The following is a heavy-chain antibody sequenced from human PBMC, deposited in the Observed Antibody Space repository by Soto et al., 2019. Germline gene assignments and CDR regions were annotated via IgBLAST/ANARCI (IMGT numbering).Heavy chain of an antibody. CDR3: ARDSRGNTRRYYYYYGMDV. CDR1: GYTFTSYG. Sequence: ASVKVSCKASGYTFTSYGISWVRQAPGQGLEWMGWISAYNGNTNYAQKLQGRVTMTTDTSTSTAYMELRSLRSDDTAVYYCARDSRGNTRRYYYYYGMDVWGQGTTVTVSS. J-gene: IGHJ6*02. CDR2: ISAYNGNT. V-gene: IGHV1-18*01. D-gene: IGHD1-1*01.